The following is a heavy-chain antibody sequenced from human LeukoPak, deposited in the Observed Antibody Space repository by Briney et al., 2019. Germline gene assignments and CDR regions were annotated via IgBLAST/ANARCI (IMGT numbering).Heavy chain of an antibody. CDR3: ARDSHDTSGYPGY. D-gene: IGHD3-22*01. J-gene: IGHJ4*02. CDR2: INPSGGST. Sequence: ASVKVSCKASGYTFTSYYMHWVRQAPGQGLEWMGIINPSGGSTSYAPKFQGRVTMTRDTSTSTVHMGLSSLRSEDTAVYYCARDSHDTSGYPGYWGQGTLVTVSS. CDR1: GYTFTSYY. V-gene: IGHV1-46*01.